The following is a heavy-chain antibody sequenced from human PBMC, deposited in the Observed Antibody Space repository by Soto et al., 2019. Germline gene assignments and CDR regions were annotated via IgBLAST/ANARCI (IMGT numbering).Heavy chain of an antibody. D-gene: IGHD2-2*01. Sequence: EVQLVESGGGLVQPGGSLRLSCAASGFTFSSYWMCWVRQAPGKGLEWVANIKQDGSEKYYVDSVKGRFTISRDNAKNSLYLQMNSLRAEDTAVYYCARAGGYCSSTSCYFNYYYMDVWGKGTTVTVSS. J-gene: IGHJ6*03. CDR2: IKQDGSEK. V-gene: IGHV3-7*01. CDR1: GFTFSSYW. CDR3: ARAGGYCSSTSCYFNYYYMDV.